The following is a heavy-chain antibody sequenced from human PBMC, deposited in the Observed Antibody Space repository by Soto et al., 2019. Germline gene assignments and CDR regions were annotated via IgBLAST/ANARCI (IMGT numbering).Heavy chain of an antibody. CDR2: IYHSGST. CDR1: GGSISSGGYS. V-gene: IGHV4-30-2*01. CDR3: ASVPDR. Sequence: TSETLSLTCAVSGGSISSGGYSWSWIRQPPGKVLEWIVYIYHSGSTCYNPSLKSRVTISVDRCKNQFSLKPSSVTASDTAVYYCASVPDRWGQGTLVTVSS. J-gene: IGHJ5*02. D-gene: IGHD2-2*01.